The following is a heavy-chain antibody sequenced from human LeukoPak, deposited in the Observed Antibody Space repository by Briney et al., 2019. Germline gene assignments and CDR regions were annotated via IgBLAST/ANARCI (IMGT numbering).Heavy chain of an antibody. Sequence: PGGSLRLSCAASGFTVSSNYMSWVRQAPGKGLEWLSIIYSGGNTYYADSGKGRFTISRDNSKNTLFLQMNSLRAEDTAVYYCARVIVDTAYDAFDIWGQGTMVTVSS. V-gene: IGHV3-66*01. CDR1: GFTVSSNY. J-gene: IGHJ3*02. CDR3: ARVIVDTAYDAFDI. D-gene: IGHD5-18*01. CDR2: IYSGGNT.